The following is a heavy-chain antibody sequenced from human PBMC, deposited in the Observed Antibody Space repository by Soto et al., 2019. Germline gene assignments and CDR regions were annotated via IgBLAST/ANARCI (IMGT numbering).Heavy chain of an antibody. J-gene: IGHJ4*02. CDR3: VKEIAAAQ. CDR1: GFTFSNYW. Sequence: GGSLRLSCGPSGFTFSNYWMTWVRQAPGKGLEWVANIKQDGSQKNLVDSVKGRFTISRDNAKNSLFLQMNSMRVDDTAMYYCVKEIAAAQWGQGTQVTVSS. CDR2: IKQDGSQK. V-gene: IGHV3-7*01. D-gene: IGHD6-25*01.